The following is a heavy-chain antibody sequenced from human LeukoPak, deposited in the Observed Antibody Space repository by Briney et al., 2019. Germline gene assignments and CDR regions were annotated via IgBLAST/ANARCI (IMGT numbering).Heavy chain of an antibody. CDR3: ARAFDHYYDSSGYYTDY. CDR2: INHSGSA. Sequence: PSETLSLTCAVYGGSLSGSYWSWIRQPPGKGLEWIGEINHSGSANYNPSLKSRVTLSIDTSKNQFSLKLSSVTAADTAVYYCARAFDHYYDSSGYYTDYWGQGTLVTVSS. J-gene: IGHJ4*02. D-gene: IGHD3-22*01. V-gene: IGHV4-34*01. CDR1: GGSLSGSY.